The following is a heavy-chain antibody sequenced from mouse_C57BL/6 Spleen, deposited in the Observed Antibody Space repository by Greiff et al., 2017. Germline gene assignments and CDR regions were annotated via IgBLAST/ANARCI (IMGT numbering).Heavy chain of an antibody. Sequence: EVKLQESGPELVKPGASVKISCKASGYSFTGYYMHWVKQSSEKSLEWIGEINPSTGGTSYNQKFKGKATLTVDKSSSTAYMQLKSLTSEDSAVYYCARPLPVYAMDYWGQGTSVTVSS. CDR2: INPSTGGT. J-gene: IGHJ4*01. V-gene: IGHV1-43*01. CDR3: ARPLPVYAMDY. D-gene: IGHD5-5*01. CDR1: GYSFTGYY.